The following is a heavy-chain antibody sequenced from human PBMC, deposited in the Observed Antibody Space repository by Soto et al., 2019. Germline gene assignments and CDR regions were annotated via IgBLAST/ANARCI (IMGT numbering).Heavy chain of an antibody. CDR3: ARVGPAHYYDSSGYYSPLDY. CDR2: IIPMFGTA. D-gene: IGHD3-22*01. CDR1: GDTFSSYA. J-gene: IGHJ4*02. V-gene: IGHV1-69*01. Sequence: QVQLVQSGAEVKKPGSSVKGSCKASGDTFSSYAINWVRQAPGQGLEWMGGIIPMFGTANYAKKFKGRGTITAGERTSTVYMELSSLRSEDTAVYYCARVGPAHYYDSSGYYSPLDYWGQGTLVTVSS.